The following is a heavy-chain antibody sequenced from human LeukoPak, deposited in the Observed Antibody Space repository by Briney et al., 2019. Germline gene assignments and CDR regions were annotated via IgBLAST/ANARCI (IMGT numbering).Heavy chain of an antibody. J-gene: IGHJ6*03. Sequence: SETLSLTCTVSGGSISSGGYYWSWIRQHPGKDLEWIAYMSYSGITYYNPSLKSRVTMSVDTSKNQFSLRLSSVTAADTAVYYCARHYDLYYYTDVWGKGTTVTVSS. CDR1: GGSISSGGYY. V-gene: IGHV4-31*03. CDR3: ARHYDLYYYTDV. D-gene: IGHD3-22*01. CDR2: MSYSGIT.